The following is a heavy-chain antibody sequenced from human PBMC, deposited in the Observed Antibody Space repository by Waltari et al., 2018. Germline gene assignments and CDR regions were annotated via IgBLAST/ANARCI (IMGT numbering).Heavy chain of an antibody. V-gene: IGHV3-30*02. CDR2: MPYDGSNK. D-gene: IGHD3-10*01. J-gene: IGHJ4*02. Sequence: QVQLVESGGGVVQPGGSLRLSCATSGFTFSRNNMHWVRQAPGQGLAWVAFMPYDGSNKYYADSVTARFAISRDNSKNTQYLEMNNLRPDDTAVYYCAKDMGSGRYSFDYWGQGTLVTVSS. CDR3: AKDMGSGRYSFDY. CDR1: GFTFSRNN.